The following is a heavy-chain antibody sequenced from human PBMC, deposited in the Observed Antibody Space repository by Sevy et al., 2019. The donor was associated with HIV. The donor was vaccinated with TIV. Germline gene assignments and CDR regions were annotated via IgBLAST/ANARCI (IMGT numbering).Heavy chain of an antibody. Sequence: GGSLRLSCAASGFTFSSYAMHWVRQAPGKGLEWVAVISYDGSNKYYADSVKGRFTISRDNSKNTLYLQMNSLRAEDTAVYYCARDHDYDFWSGYRGAFDIWGQGTMVTVSS. CDR3: ARDHDYDFWSGYRGAFDI. J-gene: IGHJ3*02. V-gene: IGHV3-30-3*01. CDR1: GFTFSSYA. CDR2: ISYDGSNK. D-gene: IGHD3-3*01.